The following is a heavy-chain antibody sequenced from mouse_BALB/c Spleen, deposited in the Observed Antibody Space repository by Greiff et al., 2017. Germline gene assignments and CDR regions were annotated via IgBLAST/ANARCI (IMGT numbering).Heavy chain of an antibody. V-gene: IGHV5-6*01. Sequence: EVQGVESGGDLVKPGGSLKLSCAASGFTFSSYGMSWVRQTPDKRLEWVATISSGGSYTYYPDSVKGRFTISRDNAQNTLYLQMSSLKSEDTAMYYCARQGPLYYGSSSYWYFDVWGAGTTVTVSS. D-gene: IGHD1-1*01. J-gene: IGHJ1*01. CDR3: ARQGPLYYGSSSYWYFDV. CDR1: GFTFSSYG. CDR2: ISSGGSYT.